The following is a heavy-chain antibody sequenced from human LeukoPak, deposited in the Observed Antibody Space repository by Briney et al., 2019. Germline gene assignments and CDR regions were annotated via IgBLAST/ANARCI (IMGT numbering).Heavy chain of an antibody. D-gene: IGHD3-9*01. CDR3: AKTVGDILTGYYRNYYYYMDV. CDR2: ISGSGSST. V-gene: IGHV3-23*01. Sequence: GGSLRLSCAASGFTFSTYAMSWVRQAPGKGLEWVSAISGSGSSTYYADSVKGRFTISRDNSKNTLYLQMNSLRAEDTAVYYCAKTVGDILTGYYRNYYYYMDVWGKGTTVTVSS. CDR1: GFTFSTYA. J-gene: IGHJ6*03.